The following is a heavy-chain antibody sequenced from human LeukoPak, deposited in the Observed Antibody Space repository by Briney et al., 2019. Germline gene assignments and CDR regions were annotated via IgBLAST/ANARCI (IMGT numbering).Heavy chain of an antibody. CDR1: GFTFSDYY. V-gene: IGHV3-11*01. J-gene: IGHJ4*02. CDR3: ARGARWAYYFDY. D-gene: IGHD4-23*01. Sequence: PGGSLRLSCTASGFTFSDYYMIWIRQTPGKGLEWLSYISTRDNTIQYADSVKGRFTISRDNANNSVFLQMNNLRAEDSAIYYCARGARWAYYFDYWGQGTLVTVSS. CDR2: ISTRDNTI.